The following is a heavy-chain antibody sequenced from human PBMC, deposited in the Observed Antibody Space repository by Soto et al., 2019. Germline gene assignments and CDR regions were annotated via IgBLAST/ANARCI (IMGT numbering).Heavy chain of an antibody. CDR2: ISSSGSTI. CDR3: ARDISLKRGYSYGLFDY. J-gene: IGHJ4*02. V-gene: IGHV3-11*01. D-gene: IGHD5-18*01. CDR1: GFTFSDYY. Sequence: TGGSLRLSCAASGFTFSDYYMSWIRQAPGKGLEWVSYISSSGSTIYYADSVKGRFTISRDNAKNSLYLQMNSLRAEDTAVYYCARDISLKRGYSYGLFDYWGQGTLVTVS.